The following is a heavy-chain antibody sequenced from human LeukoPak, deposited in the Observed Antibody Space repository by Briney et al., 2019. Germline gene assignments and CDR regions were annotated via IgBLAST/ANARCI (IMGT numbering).Heavy chain of an antibody. J-gene: IGHJ4*02. V-gene: IGHV4-30-2*01. CDR3: ARLKSSSPGALDY. Sequence: PSETLSLTCTVSGGSISSGGYYWSWIRQPPGKGLEWIGYIYHSGSIYYNPSLKSRVTISVDRSKNQFSLKLSSVTAADTAVYYCARLKSSSPGALDYWGQGTLVTVSS. D-gene: IGHD6-6*01. CDR1: GGSISSGGYY. CDR2: IYHSGSI.